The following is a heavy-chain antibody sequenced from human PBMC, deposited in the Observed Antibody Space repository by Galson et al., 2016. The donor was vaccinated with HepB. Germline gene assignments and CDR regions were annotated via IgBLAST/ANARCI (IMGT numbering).Heavy chain of an antibody. CDR1: GGSISTSHW. CDR2: IYHSGTT. CDR3: ARDFVSDYVWVIHRSAWYFDL. V-gene: IGHV4-4*02. J-gene: IGHJ2*01. D-gene: IGHD3-16*01. Sequence: SETLSLTCAVSGGSISTSHWWSWVRQSPGKGLEWIGEIYHSGTTNYNPSLKSRVTISVDKSQNQFSLSLTYVTAADTAVYYCARDFVSDYVWVIHRSAWYFDLWGRGTLVTV.